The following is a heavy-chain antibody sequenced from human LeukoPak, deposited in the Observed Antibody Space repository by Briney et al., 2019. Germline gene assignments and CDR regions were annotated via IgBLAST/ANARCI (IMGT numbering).Heavy chain of an antibody. J-gene: IGHJ4*02. D-gene: IGHD1-26*01. V-gene: IGHV3-23*01. Sequence: GGSLRLSCAASGFRFSSYVMSWVRQAPGKGLEYVSSIVGSDGASYYADSVKGRFTISRDNSKNTLFLQMNSLRVEDTAVYYCARVDSGNYDYWGQGTLLTVSS. CDR2: IVGSDGAS. CDR1: GFRFSSYV. CDR3: ARVDSGNYDY.